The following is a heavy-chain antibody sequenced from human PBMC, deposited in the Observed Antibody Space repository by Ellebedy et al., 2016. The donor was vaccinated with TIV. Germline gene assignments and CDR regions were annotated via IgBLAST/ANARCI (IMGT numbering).Heavy chain of an antibody. CDR1: GFTVSGDY. D-gene: IGHD3-10*01. CDR3: AKNSFGELPY. J-gene: IGHJ1*01. CDR2: IYSGGRT. V-gene: IGHV3-53*01. Sequence: GGSLRLSXAASGFTVSGDYMSWVRQAPGKGLEWVSVIYSGGRTDYADSVKGRFTISRDNSKNTLYLQMNSLRADDTAVYYCAKNSFGELPYWGQGTLVTVSS.